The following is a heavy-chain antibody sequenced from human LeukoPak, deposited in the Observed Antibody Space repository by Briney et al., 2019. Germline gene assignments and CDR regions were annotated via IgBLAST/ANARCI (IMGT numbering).Heavy chain of an antibody. D-gene: IGHD2-15*01. CDR2: ISATGSGT. Sequence: PGGSLRLSCAASGFTFTSYAMHWVRQAPGKGLEWVSSISATGSGTFYADSMNGRFTISRDNAKQTFFLQMKSLRPGDTALYYCAKGTDTSGRQNFDFWGQGTLVTVSS. J-gene: IGHJ4*02. CDR1: GFTFTSYA. V-gene: IGHV3-23*01. CDR3: AKGTDTSGRQNFDF.